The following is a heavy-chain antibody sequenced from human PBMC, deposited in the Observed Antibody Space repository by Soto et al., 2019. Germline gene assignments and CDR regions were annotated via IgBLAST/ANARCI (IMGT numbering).Heavy chain of an antibody. D-gene: IGHD6-19*01. CDR1: GGSISSSNW. J-gene: IGHJ5*02. CDR2: IYHSGST. V-gene: IGHV4-4*02. Sequence: PSETLSLTCAVSGGSISSSNWWSWVRQPPGKGLEWIGEIYHSGSTNYNPSLKSRVTISVDKSKNQFSLKLSSVTAADTAVYYCARGYSSGWNNWFDPWGQGTLVTVSS. CDR3: ARGYSSGWNNWFDP.